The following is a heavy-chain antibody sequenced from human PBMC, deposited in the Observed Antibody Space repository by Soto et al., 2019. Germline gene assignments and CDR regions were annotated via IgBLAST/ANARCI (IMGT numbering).Heavy chain of an antibody. CDR1: GFTVSSSY. V-gene: IGHV3-66*01. CDR3: ALYSSSWYRDIGY. J-gene: IGHJ4*02. D-gene: IGHD6-13*01. CDR2: IYSGGST. Sequence: EVQLVESGGGLVQPGGSLRLSCAASGFTVSSSYMSWVRQAPGKGLEWVSVIYSGGSTYYADSVKGRFTISRDNSKNTLYLQMNSLRAEDTAVYYCALYSSSWYRDIGYWGQGTLATVSS.